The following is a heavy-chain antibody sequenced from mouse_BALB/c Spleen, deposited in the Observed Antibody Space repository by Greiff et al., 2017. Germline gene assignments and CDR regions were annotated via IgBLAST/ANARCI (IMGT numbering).Heavy chain of an antibody. CDR2: ISSGSSTI. V-gene: IGHV5-17*02. D-gene: IGHD2-1*01. Sequence: EVKLMESGGGLVQPGGSRKLSCAASGFTFSSFGMHWVRQAPEKGLEWVAYISSGSSTIYYADTVKGRFTISRDNPKNTLFLQMTSLRSEDTAMYYCARWRNSYAMDYWGQGTSVTVSS. CDR3: ARWRNSYAMDY. CDR1: GFTFSSFG. J-gene: IGHJ4*01.